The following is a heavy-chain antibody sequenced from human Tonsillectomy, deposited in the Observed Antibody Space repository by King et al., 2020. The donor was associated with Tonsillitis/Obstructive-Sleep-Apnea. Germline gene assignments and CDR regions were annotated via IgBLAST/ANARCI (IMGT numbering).Heavy chain of an antibody. V-gene: IGHV4-34*01. CDR2: INQSGST. Sequence: VQLQQWGAGLSRPSETLSLTCAVYGGSFGIYYWSWIRQPPGKGLEWIGEINQSGSTNYNPSLKSRVTISVDTSKKQFSLKLNSVTAADTAVYYCARPLAPHYGCWSGDYWGRAFDIWGQGTMVTVSS. D-gene: IGHD3-3*01. CDR1: GGSFGIYY. J-gene: IGHJ3*02. CDR3: ARPLAPHYGCWSGDYWGRAFDI.